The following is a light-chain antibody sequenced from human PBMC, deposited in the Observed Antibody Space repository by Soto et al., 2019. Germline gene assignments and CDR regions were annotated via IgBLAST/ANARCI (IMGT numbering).Light chain of an antibody. Sequence: EIVLTQSPATLSLSPGERATLSCRASPSVTNYLAWYQQKPGQAPRLVIYGAFNRATGIPARFSGSGSGTDFTLTISSLEPEDFAVYYCQQRNIWPPVTFGQGTRLEN. CDR1: PSVTNY. CDR3: QQRNIWPPVT. CDR2: GAF. J-gene: IGKJ5*01. V-gene: IGKV3-11*01.